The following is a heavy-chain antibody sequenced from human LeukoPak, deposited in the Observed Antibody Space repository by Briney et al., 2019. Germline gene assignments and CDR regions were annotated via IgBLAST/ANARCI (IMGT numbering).Heavy chain of an antibody. Sequence: GGSLRLSCAASVFTFSSYSMNWVRHAPGKGLGRVSSISSSSSSIYYADSVKGRFTISRDNAKNSLYLKMNSLRAEDTAVYYCARASGDIVETATMGSYWSQGTLVTVSS. J-gene: IGHJ4*02. CDR3: ARASGDIVETATMGSY. CDR2: ISSSSSSI. CDR1: VFTFSSYS. D-gene: IGHD5-18*01. V-gene: IGHV3-21*01.